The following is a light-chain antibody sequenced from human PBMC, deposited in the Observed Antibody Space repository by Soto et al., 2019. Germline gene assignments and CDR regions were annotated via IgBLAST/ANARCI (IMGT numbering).Light chain of an antibody. CDR1: QSVNIY. V-gene: IGKV3-11*01. Sequence: ELVLTQSPATVSLSPGERVTRSCRASQSVNIYLAWYQQKPGQAPRLLIYDASNRATGVPARFSGSGSGTDFTLTISSLESEDFAVYYCQQRANWPLTFGGGTKVDFK. CDR3: QQRANWPLT. CDR2: DAS. J-gene: IGKJ4*01.